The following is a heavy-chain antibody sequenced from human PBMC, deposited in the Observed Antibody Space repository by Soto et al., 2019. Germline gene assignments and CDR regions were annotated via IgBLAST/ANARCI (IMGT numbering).Heavy chain of an antibody. Sequence: GGSLRLSCSASGFIFTNYAMHWVRQAPGKGLEYVSSISSNGGSTYYADSVKGRFIISRDNSKNTLYLQMSSLTIEDTAVYYCVKDRWIDYWGQGTLVTGSS. V-gene: IGHV3-64D*06. J-gene: IGHJ4*02. CDR1: GFIFTNYA. CDR3: VKDRWIDY. CDR2: ISSNGGST. D-gene: IGHD2-15*01.